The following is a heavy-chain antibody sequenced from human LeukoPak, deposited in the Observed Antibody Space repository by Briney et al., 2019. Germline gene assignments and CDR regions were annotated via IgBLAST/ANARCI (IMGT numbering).Heavy chain of an antibody. Sequence: SETLSLTCAVYGESFSGYYWSWIRQPPGKGLEWIGEINHSGSTNYNPSLKSRVTISVDTSKNQFSLKLSSVTAADTAVYYCARGSGGSYLSFDYWGQGTLVTVSS. CDR1: GESFSGYY. J-gene: IGHJ4*02. V-gene: IGHV4-34*01. D-gene: IGHD1-26*01. CDR3: ARGSGGSYLSFDY. CDR2: INHSGST.